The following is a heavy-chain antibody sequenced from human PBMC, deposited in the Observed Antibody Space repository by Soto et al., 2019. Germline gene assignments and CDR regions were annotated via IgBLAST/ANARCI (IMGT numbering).Heavy chain of an antibody. CDR1: GGAFSNFA. Sequence: QVQLVQSGAEMKKPGSSVKVSCKTSGGAFSNFAVSWVRQALGQGLEWVGGITPILGTPSYAQKFQGRVTITADVSTTSAYMEITSLTSEDTALYYCVRGGSGSRGDYWGQGTLVTVSS. CDR2: ITPILGTP. D-gene: IGHD3-10*01. CDR3: VRGGSGSRGDY. J-gene: IGHJ4*02. V-gene: IGHV1-69*01.